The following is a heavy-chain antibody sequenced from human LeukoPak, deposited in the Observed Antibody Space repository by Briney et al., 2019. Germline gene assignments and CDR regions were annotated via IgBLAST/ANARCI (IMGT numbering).Heavy chain of an antibody. CDR1: GFTFSSYA. D-gene: IGHD6-6*01. CDR3: ARDLRRFVPPESHYFDY. J-gene: IGHJ4*02. CDR2: ISYDGSNK. Sequence: PGGSLRLSCAASGFTFSSYAVHWVRQAPGKGLEWVAFISYDGSNKYYADSVKGRFTISRDNSKNTLYLQMNSLRAEDTAVYYCARDLRRFVPPESHYFDYWGQGTLVTVSS. V-gene: IGHV3-30-3*01.